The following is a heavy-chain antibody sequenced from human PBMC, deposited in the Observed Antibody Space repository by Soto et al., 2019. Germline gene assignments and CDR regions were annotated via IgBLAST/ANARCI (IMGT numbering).Heavy chain of an antibody. V-gene: IGHV3-21*01. Sequence: PGGSLRLSCAASGFPFSSFAMHWVRQAPGKGLEWVASITSSSSYIYYEDSLEGRFTISRDNAKNSLFLQLDSLRAEDTAVYFCVRARSTDSRPDYWGQGTLVTVSS. CDR1: GFPFSSFA. CDR2: ITSSSSYI. J-gene: IGHJ4*02. CDR3: VRARSTDSRPDY. D-gene: IGHD3-22*01.